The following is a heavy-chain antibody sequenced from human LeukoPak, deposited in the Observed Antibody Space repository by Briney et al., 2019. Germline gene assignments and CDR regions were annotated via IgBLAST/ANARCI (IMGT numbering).Heavy chain of an antibody. CDR1: GYSFIGYY. Sequence: APVKVSCKASGYSFIGYYIHWVRQAPGQGHEWMGWINPKSGGQKFVQKFQGRVTMTRDTSSSTAYMELSSLTSGDAAVYYCARYGDCSNGVCYYDFWGQGTLVTVSS. V-gene: IGHV1-2*02. J-gene: IGHJ4*02. D-gene: IGHD2-8*01. CDR3: ARYGDCSNGVCYYDF. CDR2: INPKSGGQ.